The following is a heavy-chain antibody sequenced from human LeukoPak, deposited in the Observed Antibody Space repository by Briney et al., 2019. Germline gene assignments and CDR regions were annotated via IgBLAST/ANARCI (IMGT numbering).Heavy chain of an antibody. Sequence: GGSLRLSCAASGFTFSSYSMNWVRQAPGKGLEGVSSISNSSSYIYYADSVKGRFTISRDNAKNSLYLQMNSLRAEDTAVYYCARDHWNEPFDYWGQGTLVTVSS. CDR2: ISNSSSYI. J-gene: IGHJ4*02. V-gene: IGHV3-21*01. CDR3: ARDHWNEPFDY. CDR1: GFTFSSYS. D-gene: IGHD1-1*01.